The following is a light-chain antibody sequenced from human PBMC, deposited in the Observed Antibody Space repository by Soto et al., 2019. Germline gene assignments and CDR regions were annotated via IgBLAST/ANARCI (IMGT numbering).Light chain of an antibody. CDR3: QQSYSTPLT. CDR2: AAS. Sequence: DIQLTQSPSSLSASVGDRVTITCRASQGISNYVAWYQQKPGKATKLLIYAASSLQSGVPSRFSGSGSGTYFTLTISSLQPEDFTTYYCQQSYSTPLTFGGGTKVDIK. CDR1: QGISNY. J-gene: IGKJ4*01. V-gene: IGKV1-39*01.